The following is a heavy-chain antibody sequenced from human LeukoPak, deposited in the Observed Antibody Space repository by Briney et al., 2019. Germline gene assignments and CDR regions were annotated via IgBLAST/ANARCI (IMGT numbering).Heavy chain of an antibody. D-gene: IGHD1-26*01. Sequence: SVQVSCKASGGTFSSYTISWVRQAPGQGLEWMGRIIPILGIANYAQKFQGRVTITADKSTSTAYMELSSLRSEDTAVYYCARTLGELIFDYWGQGTLVTVSS. CDR3: ARTLGELIFDY. CDR2: IIPILGIA. V-gene: IGHV1-69*02. J-gene: IGHJ4*02. CDR1: GGTFSSYT.